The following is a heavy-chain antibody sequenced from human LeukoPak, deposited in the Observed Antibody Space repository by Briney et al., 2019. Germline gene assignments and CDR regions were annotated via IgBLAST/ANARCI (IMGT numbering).Heavy chain of an antibody. D-gene: IGHD3-10*01. CDR3: ASTSIWFGEAFDI. J-gene: IGHJ3*02. CDR1: GFTFSNYW. Sequence: GGSLRLSCAASGFTFSNYWMTWVRQAPGKGLEWVANIKHDGSEKYYVDSMKGRFTISRDNAKNSLYLQMNSLRAEDTAVYYCASTSIWFGEAFDIWGQGTMVTVSS. CDR2: IKHDGSEK. V-gene: IGHV3-7*01.